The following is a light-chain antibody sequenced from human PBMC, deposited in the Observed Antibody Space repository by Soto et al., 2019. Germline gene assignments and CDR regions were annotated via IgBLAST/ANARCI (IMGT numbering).Light chain of an antibody. V-gene: IGLV1-47*01. Sequence: QSVLTQPPSASGTPGQTVTISCSGSSSNVGSDFVYWYQQLPGTAPKLLIYHNYQRPSGVPDRFSGSKSGTSGSLAISDLRSEDEADYYCSAWDDSRSAYVFGAGTKLTVL. CDR3: SAWDDSRSAYV. J-gene: IGLJ1*01. CDR2: HNY. CDR1: SSNVGSDF.